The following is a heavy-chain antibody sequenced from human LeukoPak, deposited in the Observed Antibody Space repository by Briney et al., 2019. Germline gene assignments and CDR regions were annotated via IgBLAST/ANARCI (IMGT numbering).Heavy chain of an antibody. CDR3: ARGGDYYDSSGYYYVS. CDR1: GYTFTGYY. D-gene: IGHD3-22*01. J-gene: IGHJ5*02. CDR2: INPNSGGT. V-gene: IGHV1-2*02. Sequence: ASVKVSCKVSGYTFTGYYMHWVRQAPGQGLEWMGWINPNSGGTNYAQKFQGRVTMTRDTSISTAYMELSGLRSDDTAVYYCARGGDYYDSSGYYYVSWGQGTLVTVSS.